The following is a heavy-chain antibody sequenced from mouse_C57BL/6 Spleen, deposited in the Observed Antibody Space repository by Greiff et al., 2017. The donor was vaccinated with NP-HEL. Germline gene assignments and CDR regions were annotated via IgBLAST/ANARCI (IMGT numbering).Heavy chain of an antibody. CDR2: IDPEDGDT. D-gene: IGHD1-1*01. Sequence: EVQLQQSGAELVRPGASVKLSCTASGFNIKDYYMHWVKQRPEQGLEWIGRIDPEDGDTEYAPKFQGKATMTADTSSNTAYLQLSSLTSEDTAVYYGTTGVNCYGSSPRYWYFDVWGTGTTVTVSS. V-gene: IGHV14-1*01. CDR3: TTGVNCYGSSPRYWYFDV. CDR1: GFNIKDYY. J-gene: IGHJ1*03.